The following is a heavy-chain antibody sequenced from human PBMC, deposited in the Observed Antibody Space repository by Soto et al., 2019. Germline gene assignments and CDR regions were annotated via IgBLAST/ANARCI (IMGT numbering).Heavy chain of an antibody. CDR1: GFTFDDYA. Sequence: GGSLRLSCAASGFTFDDYAMNWVRQAPGKGLEWVSGISWNSGSIAYADSVKGRFTISRDNAKNSLYLQMNSLRAEDTALYYCAKDGIRDSGYTLRPNWFDPWGQGTLVTVSS. CDR3: AKDGIRDSGYTLRPNWFDP. J-gene: IGHJ5*02. V-gene: IGHV3-9*01. CDR2: ISWNSGSI. D-gene: IGHD5-12*01.